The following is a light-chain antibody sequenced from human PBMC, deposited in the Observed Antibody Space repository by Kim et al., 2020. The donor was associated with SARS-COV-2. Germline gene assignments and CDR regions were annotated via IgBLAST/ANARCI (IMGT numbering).Light chain of an antibody. CDR2: GRN. J-gene: IGLJ3*02. V-gene: IGLV3-19*01. Sequence: SSELTQDPAVSVALGPTVRITCQGDSLRNYYASWYQQKPRQAPVVVIYGRNDRPSGIPDRFSGSNSGNTDSLTITGAQAEDEADYYCNSRDSSGNHLVFGGGTQLTVL. CDR1: SLRNYY. CDR3: NSRDSSGNHLV.